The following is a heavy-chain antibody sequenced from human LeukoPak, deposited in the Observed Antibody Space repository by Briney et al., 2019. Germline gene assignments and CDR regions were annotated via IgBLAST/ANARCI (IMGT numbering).Heavy chain of an antibody. CDR3: AKDANSGTYYQPPGRFDC. J-gene: IGHJ4*02. CDR2: ISYDGSNK. CDR1: GFTFSSYG. V-gene: IGHV3-30*18. D-gene: IGHD1-26*01. Sequence: PGGSLRLSCAASGFTFSSYGMHWVRQAPGKGLEWVAVISYDGSNKYYADSVKGRFTISRDNSKNTLYLQMNSLRAEDTAVYYCAKDANSGTYYQPPGRFDCWGQGTLVTVSS.